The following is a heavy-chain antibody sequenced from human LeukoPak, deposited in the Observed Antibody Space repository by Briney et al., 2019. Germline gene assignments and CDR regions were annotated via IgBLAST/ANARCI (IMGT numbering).Heavy chain of an antibody. D-gene: IGHD4-11*01. J-gene: IGHJ4*02. V-gene: IGHV1-2*02. CDR3: AREVPGSNQIFDY. CDR2: INPNSGGT. Sequence: ASVKVSCKASGYTFTGYYMHWVRQAPGQGLEWMGWINPNSGGTNYAQKFQGRVTMTMDTSISTAYMELSRLRSDDTAVYYCAREVPGSNQIFDYWGQGTLVTVSS. CDR1: GYTFTGYY.